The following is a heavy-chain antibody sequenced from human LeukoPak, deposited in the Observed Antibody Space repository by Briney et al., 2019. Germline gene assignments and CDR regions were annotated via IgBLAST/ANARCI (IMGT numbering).Heavy chain of an antibody. D-gene: IGHD6-19*01. V-gene: IGHV3-21*04. CDR2: ISSSSSYI. Sequence: GGSLRLSCAASGFTFSSYSMNWVRQAPGKGLEWVSSISSSSSYIYYADSVKGRFTISRDNAKNSLYLQMNSLRAEDTALYYCAKDIGIAVAGTFDYWGQGTLVTVSS. CDR3: AKDIGIAVAGTFDY. J-gene: IGHJ4*02. CDR1: GFTFSSYS.